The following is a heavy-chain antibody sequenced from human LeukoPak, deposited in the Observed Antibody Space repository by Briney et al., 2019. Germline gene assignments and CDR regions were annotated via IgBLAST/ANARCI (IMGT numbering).Heavy chain of an antibody. V-gene: IGHV1-8*01. CDR2: MNPNSGNT. CDR1: GYTFTSYG. Sequence: ASVKVSCKASGYTFTSYGINWVRQATGQGLEWMGWMNPNSGNTGYAQKFQGRVTMIRNTSISTAYMELSSLRSEDTAVYYCARALRGRSGSSVYYFDYWGQGTLVTVSS. D-gene: IGHD1-26*01. CDR3: ARALRGRSGSSVYYFDY. J-gene: IGHJ4*02.